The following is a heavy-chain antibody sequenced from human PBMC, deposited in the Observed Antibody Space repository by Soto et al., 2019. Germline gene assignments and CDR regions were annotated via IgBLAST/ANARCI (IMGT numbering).Heavy chain of an antibody. V-gene: IGHV4-34*01. CDR2: INHSGST. CDR1: GGSFSGYY. D-gene: IGHD3-10*01. Sequence: SETLSLTCAVYGGSFSGYYWSWIRQPPGKGLEWIGEINHSGSTNYNPSLKSRVTISVDTSKNQFSLKLSSVTAADTAVYYCARGRRTMVRGVLQTKNNWFDPWGQGTLVTVS. J-gene: IGHJ5*02. CDR3: ARGRRTMVRGVLQTKNNWFDP.